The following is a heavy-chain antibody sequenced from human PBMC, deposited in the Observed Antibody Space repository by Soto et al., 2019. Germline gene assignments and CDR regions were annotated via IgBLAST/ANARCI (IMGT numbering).Heavy chain of an antibody. J-gene: IGHJ5*02. V-gene: IGHV3-23*01. Sequence: VGSLRLACAASGFNFNTFAMSWIRQAPGKGLEWVSHISSSGGSRDYADSGRGRFTISRDNSKNVLCLQMNSLRADDTATHYCAKDTPSPWPPNCVDPWGKGTLVTVSS. CDR3: AKDTPSPWPPNCVDP. CDR1: GFNFNTFA. CDR2: ISSSGGSR.